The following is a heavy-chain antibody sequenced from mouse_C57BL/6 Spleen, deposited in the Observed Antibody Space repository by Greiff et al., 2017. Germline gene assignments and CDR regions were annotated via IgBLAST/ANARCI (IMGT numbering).Heavy chain of an antibody. V-gene: IGHV2-5*01. D-gene: IGHD3-3*01. J-gene: IGHJ2*01. CDR3: AKTSRSYYFDY. CDR1: GFSLTSYG. CDR2: IWRGGST. Sequence: QVQLKESGPGLVQPSQSLSITCTVSGFSLTSYGVHWVRQSPGKGLEWLGVIWRGGSTDYTAAFMSRLSITKDNSKSHVFFKMNSLQADDTAIDYCAKTSRSYYFDYWGQGTTLTVSS.